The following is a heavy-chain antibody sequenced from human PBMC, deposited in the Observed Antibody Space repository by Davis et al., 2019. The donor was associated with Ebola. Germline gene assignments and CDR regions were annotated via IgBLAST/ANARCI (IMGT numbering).Heavy chain of an antibody. CDR3: ARVKIVVVPSARYSWFDP. Sequence: MPGGSLRLSCTLYNASFSSDYWAWIRQSPHMGLEWIGEINHSGNTNYSPSLRSRVTISVDSSKSQFSLSLRSVTAADTGVYYCARVKIVVVPSARYSWFDPWGQGTPVTVSS. V-gene: IGHV4-34*01. CDR1: NASFSSDY. CDR2: INHSGNT. D-gene: IGHD2-15*01. J-gene: IGHJ5*02.